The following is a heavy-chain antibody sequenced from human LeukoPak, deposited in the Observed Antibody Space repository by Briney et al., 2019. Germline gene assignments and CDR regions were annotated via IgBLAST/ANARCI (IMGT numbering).Heavy chain of an antibody. CDR1: GFTFSSHW. Sequence: PGGSLRLSCAASGFTFSSHWMHWVRQAPGKGLVWVSRINSDGSSTNYADAVKGRFTVSRDNAKNTLYLQVNRLRAEETAVYYCARDKSSGYWFIDYWGQGTLVTVSS. D-gene: IGHD3-22*01. V-gene: IGHV3-74*01. CDR3: ARDKSSGYWFIDY. J-gene: IGHJ4*02. CDR2: INSDGSST.